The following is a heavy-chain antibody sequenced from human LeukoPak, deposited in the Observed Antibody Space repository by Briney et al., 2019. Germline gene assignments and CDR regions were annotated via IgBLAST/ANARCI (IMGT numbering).Heavy chain of an antibody. J-gene: IGHJ3*02. Sequence: PSETLSLTCTVSGGSISSYYWSWIRQPPGKGLEWIGYIYYSGSTNYNPSLKSRVTISVDTSKNQFSLKLSSVTAADTAVYYCARGKDYYYGSGRGAFDIWGQGTMVTVSS. CDR1: GGSISSYY. CDR3: ARGKDYYYGSGRGAFDI. CDR2: IYYSGST. V-gene: IGHV4-59*01. D-gene: IGHD3-10*01.